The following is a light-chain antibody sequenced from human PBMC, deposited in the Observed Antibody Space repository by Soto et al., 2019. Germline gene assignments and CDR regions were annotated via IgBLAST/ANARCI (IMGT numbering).Light chain of an antibody. V-gene: IGKV1-39*01. J-gene: IGKJ2*01. CDR2: AAS. CDR3: QQYGDSYS. CDR1: QSISYY. Sequence: DIQMTQSPSSLSASVGARVTITCRASQSISYYLNWYQQKPGKAPRLLIYAASTLQSGVPSRFSGSGSGTDFTLTISGLQPDDFGTYYCQQYGDSYSFGQGTAVGI.